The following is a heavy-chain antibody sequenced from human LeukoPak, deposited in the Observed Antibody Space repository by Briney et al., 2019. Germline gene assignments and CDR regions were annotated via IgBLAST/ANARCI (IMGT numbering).Heavy chain of an antibody. CDR2: IKHDGSEK. D-gene: IGHD3-10*01. Sequence: GGSLRLSCAASGFTFSSNWMSWVRQAPGKGLEWVANIKHDGSEKYYVDSVKGRFTISRDNAKNSLYLQMNSLRAEDTAVYYCARAGFVGGFDYWGQGTLVTVSS. CDR3: ARAGFVGGFDY. CDR1: GFTFSSNW. V-gene: IGHV3-7*01. J-gene: IGHJ4*02.